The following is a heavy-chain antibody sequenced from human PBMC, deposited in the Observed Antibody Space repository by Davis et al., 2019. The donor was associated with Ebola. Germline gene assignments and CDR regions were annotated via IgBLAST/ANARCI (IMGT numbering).Heavy chain of an antibody. J-gene: IGHJ4*02. V-gene: IGHV3-7*01. CDR2: IKQDGSEK. Sequence: PGGSLRLSCAASGFTFSSYAMSWVRQAPGKGLEWVANIKQDGSEKYYVDSVKGRFTISRDNAKNSLYLQMNSLRAEDTAVYYCARGEGEWELPFDYWGQGTLVTVSS. CDR1: GFTFSSYA. CDR3: ARGEGEWELPFDY. D-gene: IGHD1-26*01.